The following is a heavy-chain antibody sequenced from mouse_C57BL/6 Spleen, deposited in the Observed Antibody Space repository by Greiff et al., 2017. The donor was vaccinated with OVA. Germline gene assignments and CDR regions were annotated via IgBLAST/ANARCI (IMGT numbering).Heavy chain of an antibody. D-gene: IGHD2-4*01. CDR3: ARFFYYDSDVDY. V-gene: IGHV1-64*01. Sequence: QVQLQQPGAELVKPGASVTLSCKASGYTFTSYWMHWVKQRPGQGLEWIGMIHPNSGSTNYNEKFKSKATLTVDKSSSTAYMQLSSLTSEDSAVYYCARFFYYDSDVDYWGQGTSVTVSS. J-gene: IGHJ4*01. CDR2: IHPNSGST. CDR1: GYTFTSYW.